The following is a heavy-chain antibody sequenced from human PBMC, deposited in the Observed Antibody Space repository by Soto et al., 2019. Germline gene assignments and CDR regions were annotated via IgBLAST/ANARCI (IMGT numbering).Heavy chain of an antibody. CDR1: GDSVSSNSAA. CDR3: ARGEQYSGRIFDY. J-gene: IGHJ4*02. CDR2: TYYRSKWYN. D-gene: IGHD1-26*01. Sequence: PSQTLSLTCGISGDSVSSNSAAWNWLRQSPSRGLEWLGRTYYRSKWYNDYAVSVESRITINPDTSKNHFSLQLNFVTPEDTAVYFCARGEQYSGRIFDYWGQGXLVTVHS. V-gene: IGHV6-1*01.